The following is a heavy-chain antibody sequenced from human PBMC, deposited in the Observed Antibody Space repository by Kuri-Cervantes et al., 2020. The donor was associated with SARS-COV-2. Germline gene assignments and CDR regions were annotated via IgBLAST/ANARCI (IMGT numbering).Heavy chain of an antibody. V-gene: IGHV3-48*04. J-gene: IGHJ4*02. CDR1: GFTFSSYS. Sequence: GESLKISCAASGFTFSSYSMNWVRQAPGKGLEWVSYISSSSSTIYYADSVKGRFTISRDNAKNSLYLQMNSLRAEDTALYYCAKLPQFTHDDYGDYWGQGTLVTVSS. D-gene: IGHD4-17*01. CDR2: ISSSSSTI. CDR3: AKLPQFTHDDYGDY.